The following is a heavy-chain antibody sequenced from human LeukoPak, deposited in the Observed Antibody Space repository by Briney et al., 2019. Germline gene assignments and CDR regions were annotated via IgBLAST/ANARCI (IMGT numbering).Heavy chain of an antibody. Sequence: GGSLRLSCVASGFTFSTYGTHWVRQAPGKGLEWVAVIRSDGSSEYYADSVKGRFIISRDNSKHTLYLQMNSLRAEETAMYYCARYCSGGTCYVGLIWGQGTLVTVSS. CDR1: GFTFSTYG. V-gene: IGHV3-33*01. CDR2: IRSDGSSE. J-gene: IGHJ4*02. CDR3: ARYCSGGTCYVGLI. D-gene: IGHD2-15*01.